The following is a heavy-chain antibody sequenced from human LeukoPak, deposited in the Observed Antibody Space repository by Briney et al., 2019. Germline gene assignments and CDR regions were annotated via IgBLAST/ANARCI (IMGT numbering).Heavy chain of an antibody. CDR3: ARHANWNYEANYYYMDV. J-gene: IGHJ6*03. CDR1: GFIFDDYG. V-gene: IGHV3-20*04. D-gene: IGHD1-7*01. CDR2: INWNGGST. Sequence: GGSLRLSCAASGFIFDDYGMSWVRQAPGKGLEWVSGINWNGGSTGYADSVKGRFTISRDNAKNSLYLQMNSLRAEDTALYYCARHANWNYEANYYYMDVWGKGTTVTVSS.